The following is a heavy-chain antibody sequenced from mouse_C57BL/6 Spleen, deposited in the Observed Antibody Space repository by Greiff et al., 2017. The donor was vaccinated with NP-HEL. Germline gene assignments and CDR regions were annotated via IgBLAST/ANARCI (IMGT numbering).Heavy chain of an antibody. CDR3: ARNDYDYAMDY. D-gene: IGHD2-4*01. CDR2: INPRNGGT. CDR1: GYTFTSYW. J-gene: IGHJ4*01. V-gene: IGHV1-53*01. Sequence: VQLQQSGTELVKPGASVKLSCKASGYTFTSYWMHWVKQRPGQGLEWIGNINPRNGGTNYNEKFKSRATLTVDKSSSTAYMQLSSLTSEDSAVYYCARNDYDYAMDYWGQGTSVTVSS.